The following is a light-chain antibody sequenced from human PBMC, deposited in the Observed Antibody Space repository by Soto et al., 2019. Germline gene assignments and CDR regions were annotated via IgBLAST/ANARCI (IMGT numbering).Light chain of an antibody. Sequence: DLQMTKIPSTLSASIVDRVTIPCRASQSIPALLAWYQRKPGKAPPILVSDASKLEPGVPSRLSGGGSGTEFTLTISSLQPHDFATYYCQQYISYSGKTFGQGTKV. CDR2: DAS. CDR1: QSIPAL. J-gene: IGKJ1*01. V-gene: IGKV1-5*01. CDR3: QQYISYSGKT.